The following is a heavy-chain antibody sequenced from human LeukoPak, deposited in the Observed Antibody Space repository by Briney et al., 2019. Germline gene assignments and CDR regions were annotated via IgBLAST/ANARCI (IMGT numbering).Heavy chain of an antibody. CDR1: GFTFSKYW. CDR3: ATKQWLAPPPDS. Sequence: GGSLRLSCAASGFTFSKYWMLWVRQAPGKGLESVSRINIDGTVTTYADSVKGRFTVSRDNADNTMFLQMNSVRDEDTAVYYCATKQWLAPPPDSWGQGTPVTVSS. D-gene: IGHD6-19*01. J-gene: IGHJ4*02. CDR2: INIDGTVT. V-gene: IGHV3-74*01.